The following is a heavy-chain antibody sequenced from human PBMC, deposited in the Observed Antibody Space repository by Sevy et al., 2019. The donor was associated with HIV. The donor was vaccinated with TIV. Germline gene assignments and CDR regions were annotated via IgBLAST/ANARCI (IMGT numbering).Heavy chain of an antibody. CDR1: GFTVSSNY. J-gene: IGHJ4*02. V-gene: IGHV3-53*01. CDR2: IYSGGST. Sequence: GGSLRLSCAASGFTVSSNYMSWVHQAPGKGLEWVSVIYSGGSTYYADSVKGRFTISRDNSKNTLYLQMNSLRAEDTAVYYCARDARIAAAGTGVDYWGQGTLVTVSS. D-gene: IGHD6-13*01. CDR3: ARDARIAAAGTGVDY.